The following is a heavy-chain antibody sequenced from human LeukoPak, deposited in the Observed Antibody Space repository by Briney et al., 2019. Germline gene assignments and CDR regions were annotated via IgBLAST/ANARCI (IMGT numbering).Heavy chain of an antibody. CDR3: ARGMGGPDY. CDR1: GGSISSYY. D-gene: IGHD2-15*01. V-gene: IGHV4-59*01. CDR2: ISYSGST. J-gene: IGHJ4*02. Sequence: PSETLSLTCTVSGGSISSYYWSWIRQPPGKGLEWIGYISYSGSTNYNPSLKSRATMSVDTSKNQFSLKLSSVTAADTAVYYCARGMGGPDYWGQGTLVTVSS.